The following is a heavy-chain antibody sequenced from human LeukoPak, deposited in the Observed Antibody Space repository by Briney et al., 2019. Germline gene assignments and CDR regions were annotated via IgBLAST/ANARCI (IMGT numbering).Heavy chain of an antibody. CDR2: IYTSGST. V-gene: IGHV4-4*09. CDR3: ARRYCSSTSCYNDY. D-gene: IGHD2-2*02. Sequence: SETLSLICTVSGGSISSYYWSWIRQPPGKGLEWIGYIYTSGSTNYNPSLKSRVTISVDTSKNQFSLKLSSVTAADTAVYYCARRYCSSTSCYNDYWGQGTLVTVSS. CDR1: GGSISSYY. J-gene: IGHJ4*02.